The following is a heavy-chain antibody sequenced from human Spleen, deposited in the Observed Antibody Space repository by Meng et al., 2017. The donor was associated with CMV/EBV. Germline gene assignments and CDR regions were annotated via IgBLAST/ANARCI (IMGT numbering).Heavy chain of an antibody. J-gene: IGHJ4*02. CDR2: IIFGSGNT. Sequence: SVKVSCKASGFTFSRPALQWIRQARGQRLEWMGWIIFGSGNTKYAQKFQERVIITRDVSTSTAYMEMSSLRSDDTAIYYCAADLSWELLPLDFGYWGQGTLVTVSS. CDR1: GFTFSRPA. V-gene: IGHV1-58*01. CDR3: AADLSWELLPLDFGY. D-gene: IGHD1-26*01.